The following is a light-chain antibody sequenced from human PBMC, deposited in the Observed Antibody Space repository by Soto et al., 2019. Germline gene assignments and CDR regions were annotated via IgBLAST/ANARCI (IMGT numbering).Light chain of an antibody. J-gene: IGKJ4*02. Sequence: DIVMTQSPFALSASVGDRVTIPCRASQNIRGFLHWYQQKPGKAPKILIYGTSNLKSGVPSWLGGSGSGTDFTLAISGVELEDFATYYCQQSFSNYFTCDGGTKVEI. CDR1: QNIRGF. V-gene: IGKV1-39*01. CDR3: QQSFSNYFT. CDR2: GTS.